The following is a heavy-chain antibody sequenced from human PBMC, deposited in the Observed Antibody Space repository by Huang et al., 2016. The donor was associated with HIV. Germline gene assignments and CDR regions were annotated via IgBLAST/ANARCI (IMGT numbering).Heavy chain of an antibody. J-gene: IGHJ6*03. CDR1: GGSIRSSDYH. CDR2: IYYKGST. Sequence: QLLLQESGPGLVKPSEALALTCAVSGGSIRSSDYHWGWIRQPPGKGLEWSGSIYYKGSTHYRPALKSRGTIAVDTSKNLFFLNLTAMTAADTAVYYCARHREGPVAYYSGWGSHLNYMDVWGRGRTVVVSS. D-gene: IGHD3-10*01. V-gene: IGHV4-39*01. CDR3: ARHREGPVAYYSGWGSHLNYMDV.